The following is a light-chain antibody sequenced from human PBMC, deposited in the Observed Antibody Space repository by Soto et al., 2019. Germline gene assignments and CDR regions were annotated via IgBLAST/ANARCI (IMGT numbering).Light chain of an antibody. CDR2: GAS. V-gene: IGKV3-20*01. CDR1: QSVNSNY. CDR3: QKYSSVPV. J-gene: IGKJ3*01. Sequence: EIVLTQSPGTLSLSPGDRATLSCRASQSVNSNYLAWYQRKPGQAPRLLIYGASNRATDIPYRFSASGSGTDFTLTINSLQPEDVATYSCQKYSSVPVFGPGTKVDIK.